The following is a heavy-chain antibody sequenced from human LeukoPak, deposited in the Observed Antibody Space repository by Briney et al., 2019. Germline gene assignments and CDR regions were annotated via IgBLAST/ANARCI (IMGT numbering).Heavy chain of an antibody. CDR2: ISSNGGST. V-gene: IGHV3-64*04. D-gene: IGHD3-9*01. CDR1: GFTFSSYA. Sequence: GGSLRLSCSASGFTFSSYAMHWVRQAPGKGLEYVSAISSNGGSTYYADSVKGRFTISRDNSKNTLYLQMNSLRAEDTAVYYCARDRLHYDSLTGYPADWGQGTLVTVSS. CDR3: ARDRLHYDSLTGYPAD. J-gene: IGHJ4*02.